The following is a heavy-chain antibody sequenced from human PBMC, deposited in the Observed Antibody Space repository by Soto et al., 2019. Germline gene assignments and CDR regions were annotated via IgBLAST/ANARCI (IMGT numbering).Heavy chain of an antibody. Sequence: SETLSLTCTVSGGSISSYNWICIRQSPGKGLECIGYIHYSGSTNYNPSLKSRVTISVDRSKNQFSLKVSSVTAADTALYFCARAASSGTYLRVSYFDYWGQGTLVTVSS. CDR2: IHYSGST. CDR1: GGSISSYN. D-gene: IGHD1-26*01. V-gene: IGHV4-59*01. J-gene: IGHJ4*02. CDR3: ARAASSGTYLRVSYFDY.